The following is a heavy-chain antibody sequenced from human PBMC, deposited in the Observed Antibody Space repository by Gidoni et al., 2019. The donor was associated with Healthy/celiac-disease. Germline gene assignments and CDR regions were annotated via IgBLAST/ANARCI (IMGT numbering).Heavy chain of an antibody. CDR2: IYPGDSDT. D-gene: IGHD6-13*01. CDR1: GYSFTSYW. J-gene: IGHJ6*02. Sequence: EVQLVQSGAEVKKPGESLKISCKGSGYSFTSYWIGWVRQMPGKGLEWMGIIYPGDSDTRYSPSFQGQVTISADKSISTAYLQWSSLKASDTAMYYCASPIAAAGPSYGMDVWGQGTTVTVSS. CDR3: ASPIAAAGPSYGMDV. V-gene: IGHV5-51*01.